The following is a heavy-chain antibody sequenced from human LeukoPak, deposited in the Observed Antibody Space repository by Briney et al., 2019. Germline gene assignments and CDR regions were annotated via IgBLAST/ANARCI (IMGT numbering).Heavy chain of an antibody. CDR1: GGTFSSYT. D-gene: IGHD6-6*01. CDR2: IIPIFGIA. CDR3: ASIYSSSSGVGAFDI. Sequence: ASVKVSCKASGGTFSSYTISWVRQAPGQGLEWMGRIIPIFGIANYAQKFQGRVTITADKSTSTAYMELSSLRSEDTAVYYCASIYSSSSGVGAFDIWGQGTMVTVSS. J-gene: IGHJ3*02. V-gene: IGHV1-69*02.